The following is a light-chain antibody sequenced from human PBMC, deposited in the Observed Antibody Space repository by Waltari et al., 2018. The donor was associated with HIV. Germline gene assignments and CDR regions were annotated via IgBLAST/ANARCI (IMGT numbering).Light chain of an antibody. Sequence: EVVLTQSPATLSLSPGETATLSCRASQRVDSTFLSWYQQKPGQAPRLLIYGASTRVSGISPRFSGSGSGTDFTLTISRLYPEDFAVYYCQQEYNSPGTFGQGTRVEIK. J-gene: IGKJ1*01. CDR3: QQEYNSPGT. V-gene: IGKV3D-7*01. CDR2: GAS. CDR1: QRVDSTF.